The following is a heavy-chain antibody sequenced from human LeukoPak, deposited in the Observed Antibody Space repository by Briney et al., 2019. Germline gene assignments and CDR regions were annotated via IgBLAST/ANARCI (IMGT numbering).Heavy chain of an antibody. D-gene: IGHD6-13*01. J-gene: IGHJ6*03. CDR2: IYYSGST. CDR3: ARALHSSSWYELIGVPAYYYYYMDV. V-gene: IGHV4-59*01. CDR1: GGSISSYY. Sequence: SETLSLTCTVSGGSISSYYWSWTRQPPGKGLEWIGYIYYSGSTNYNPSLKSRVTISVDTSKNQFSLKLSSVTAEDTAVYYCARALHSSSWYELIGVPAYYYYYMDVWGKGTTVTISS.